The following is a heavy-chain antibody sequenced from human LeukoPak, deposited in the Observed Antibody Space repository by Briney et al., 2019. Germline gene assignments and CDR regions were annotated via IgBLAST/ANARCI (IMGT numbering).Heavy chain of an antibody. CDR2: INHSGST. Sequence: SETLSLTCAVYGGSFSGYYWSWIRQPPGKGLEWIGEINHSGSTNYNPSLKSRVTISVDTSKNQFSLKLSSVTAADTAVYYCARLALSRPYSSSWYGVHDYWGQGTLVTVSS. D-gene: IGHD6-13*01. V-gene: IGHV4-34*01. J-gene: IGHJ4*02. CDR3: ARLALSRPYSSSWYGVHDY. CDR1: GGSFSGYY.